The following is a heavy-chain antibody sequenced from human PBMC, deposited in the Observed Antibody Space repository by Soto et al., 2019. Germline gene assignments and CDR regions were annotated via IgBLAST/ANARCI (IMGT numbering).Heavy chain of an antibody. V-gene: IGHV4-4*02. CDR2: IYRTGST. Sequence: SETLSLTCAVSGGSFTSNNWWTWVRQPPGQGLEWIGEIYRTGSTNYNPSLKSRVTISLDKTENHFSLKVTALTAADTAVYYCASRDPGTSVDYWGQGTLVTVSS. J-gene: IGHJ4*02. CDR3: ASRDPGTSVDY. CDR1: GGSFTSNNW. D-gene: IGHD1-7*01.